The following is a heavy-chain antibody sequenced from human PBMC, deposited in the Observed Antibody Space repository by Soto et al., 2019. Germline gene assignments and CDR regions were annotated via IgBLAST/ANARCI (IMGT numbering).Heavy chain of an antibody. J-gene: IGHJ5*02. D-gene: IGHD2-15*01. CDR3: ARTLRTHSKRPGRPQYNWFDP. V-gene: IGHV1-69*01. CDR2: IIPIFGTA. CDR1: GGTFSSYA. Sequence: QVQLVQSGAEVKKPGSSVKVSCKASGGTFSSYAISWVRQAPGQGLEWMGGIIPIFGTANYAQKFQGRVTITADESTSTAYMELSSLRSEDKAVYYCARTLRTHSKRPGRPQYNWFDPWGQGTLVTVSS.